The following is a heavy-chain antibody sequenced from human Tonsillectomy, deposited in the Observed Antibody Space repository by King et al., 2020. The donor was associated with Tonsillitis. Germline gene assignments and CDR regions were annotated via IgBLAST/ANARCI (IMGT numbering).Heavy chain of an antibody. CDR1: GGSFSTYY. J-gene: IGHJ4*02. CDR2: VNDSGST. D-gene: IGHD3-22*01. CDR3: ARCYYDTSGSQEFDY. Sequence: VQLPQWGAGLLKPSETLSLTCAVYGGSFSTYYWSWIRQPPGKGLEWIGDVNDSGSTKYNPSLKSRVTLSVDTSKNQFSLKLSSVTAADTAVYYCARCYYDTSGSQEFDYWGQGTLVTVSS. V-gene: IGHV4-34*01.